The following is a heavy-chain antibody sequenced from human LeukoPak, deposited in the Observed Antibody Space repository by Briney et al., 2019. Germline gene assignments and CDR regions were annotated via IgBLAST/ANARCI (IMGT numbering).Heavy chain of an antibody. CDR3: ARDRAPEAFDV. V-gene: IGHV3-21*01. J-gene: IGHJ3*01. CDR2: ISSSSRYI. Sequence: GGSLRHSCAASGFTFSNYNMQWVRQAPGNGLEWVSSISSSSRYIYYGDSVKGRFTISRDNAKNSLYLQMNSLRAEDTAVYFCARDRAPEAFDVWGQGAMVTVAS. CDR1: GFTFSNYN.